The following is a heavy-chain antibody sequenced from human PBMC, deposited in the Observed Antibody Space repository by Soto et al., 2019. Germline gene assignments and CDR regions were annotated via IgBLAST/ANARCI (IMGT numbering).Heavy chain of an antibody. D-gene: IGHD6-13*01. CDR1: GGSISSGGYY. V-gene: IGHV4-31*03. CDR2: IYYSGST. Sequence: SETLSLTCTASGGSISSGGYYWSWIRQHPGKGLEWIGYIYYSGSTYYNPSLKSRVTISVDTSKNQFSLKLSSVTATDTAVYYCARDTWSSSWYDGFDYWGQGTLVTVSS. CDR3: ARDTWSSSWYDGFDY. J-gene: IGHJ4*02.